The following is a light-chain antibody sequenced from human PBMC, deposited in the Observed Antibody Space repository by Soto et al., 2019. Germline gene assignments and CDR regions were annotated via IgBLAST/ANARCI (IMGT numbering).Light chain of an antibody. J-gene: IGKJ1*01. CDR1: QSVSSN. CDR3: QQYNDWKT. CDR2: GAF. V-gene: IGKV3-15*01. Sequence: ETVMTQSPATLSVSPGEGATLSCRASQSVSSNLAWYQQKPGQAPRLLIYGAFTRAVGIPARFSGSGSGTDFTLTISGLQSEDFAVYYCQQYNDWKTFGQGTKVDIK.